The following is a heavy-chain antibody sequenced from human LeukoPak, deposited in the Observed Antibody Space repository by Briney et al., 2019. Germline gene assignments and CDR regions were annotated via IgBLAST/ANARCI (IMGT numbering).Heavy chain of an antibody. D-gene: IGHD2-2*01. CDR3: ARAGYCSSTSCYGFDY. CDR1: GFTFSSYS. Sequence: PAGSLRLSCAASGFTFSSYSMNWVRQAPGKGLEWVSSISSSSSYIYYADSVKGRFTISRDNAKNSLHLQMNSLRAEDTAVYYCARAGYCSSTSCYGFDYWGQGTLVTVSS. J-gene: IGHJ4*02. CDR2: ISSSSSYI. V-gene: IGHV3-21*01.